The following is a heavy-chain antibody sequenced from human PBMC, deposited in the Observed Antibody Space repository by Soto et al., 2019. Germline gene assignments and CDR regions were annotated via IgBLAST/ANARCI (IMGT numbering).Heavy chain of an antibody. CDR1: EIIFSGYG. CDR3: ARAAEYCSSTSCLMTFDY. V-gene: IGHV3-33*01. Sequence: GGSLRLSCAVSEIIFSGYGMHWVRQAPGKGLEWVAVIRFDGSNIHYADSVKGRFTISRDNSKNTLYLQMDSLRAEDTAVYYCARAAEYCSSTSCLMTFDYWGQGTLVTVSS. CDR2: IRFDGSNI. D-gene: IGHD2-2*01. J-gene: IGHJ4*02.